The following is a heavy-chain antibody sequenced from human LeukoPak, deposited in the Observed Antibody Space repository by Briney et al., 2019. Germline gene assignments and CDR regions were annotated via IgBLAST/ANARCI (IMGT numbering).Heavy chain of an antibody. CDR2: INPNSGVT. CDR3: ARASDSYPLSY. J-gene: IGHJ4*02. V-gene: IGHV1-2*02. CDR1: GYTFTGYY. Sequence: ASVKVSCKASGYTFTGYYMHWVRQAPGQGLEWMGWINPNSGVTNYAQKFQGRVTMTRDTSISTAYMELSRLRSDDTAVYYCARASDSYPLSYWGQGTLVTVSS.